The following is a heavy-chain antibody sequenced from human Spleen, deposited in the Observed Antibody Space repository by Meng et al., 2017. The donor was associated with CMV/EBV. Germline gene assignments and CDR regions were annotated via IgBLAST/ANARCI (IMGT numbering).Heavy chain of an antibody. CDR3: ARGILWDAVYYYYGMDV. J-gene: IGHJ6*02. D-gene: IGHD1-26*01. V-gene: IGHV1-2*02. CDR1: GYTFTGYY. Sequence: ASVKVSCKASGYTFTGYYMHWVRQAPGQGLEWMGWINPNSGGTNYAQKFQGRVTMTRDTSISTIYMELSRLRSDDTAVYYCARGILWDAVYYYYGMDVWGQGTTVTVSS. CDR2: INPNSGGT.